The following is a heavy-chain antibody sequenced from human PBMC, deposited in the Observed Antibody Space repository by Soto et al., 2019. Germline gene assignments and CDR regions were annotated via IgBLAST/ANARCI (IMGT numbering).Heavy chain of an antibody. CDR3: ARSGRGSFTPPYYFDY. CDR2: IYHSGST. J-gene: IGHJ4*02. Sequence: KPSETLSLTCAVSGDSISSSNWWSWVRQPPGKGLEWIGEIYHSGSTNYNPSLKSRVTISVDKSKNQFSLKLSSVTAADTAVYYCARSGRGSFTPPYYFDYWGQGTLVTVSS. V-gene: IGHV4-4*02. CDR1: GDSISSSNW. D-gene: IGHD2-15*01.